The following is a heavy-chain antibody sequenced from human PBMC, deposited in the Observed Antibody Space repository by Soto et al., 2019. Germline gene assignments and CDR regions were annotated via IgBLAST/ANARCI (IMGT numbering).Heavy chain of an antibody. Sequence: EVQLVESGGGLVQPGGSLRLSCAASGFTFSAYEMNWVRQAPGKGLEWISYIRGGGSPIYYAKAVKGRFTVSRDDAKKSLYLQMNSLGVEDTAIYYCATKMFGTTYFSNWGQGTLVAVSS. CDR3: ATKMFGTTYFSN. CDR2: IRGGGSPI. D-gene: IGHD1-7*01. V-gene: IGHV3-48*03. CDR1: GFTFSAYE. J-gene: IGHJ4*02.